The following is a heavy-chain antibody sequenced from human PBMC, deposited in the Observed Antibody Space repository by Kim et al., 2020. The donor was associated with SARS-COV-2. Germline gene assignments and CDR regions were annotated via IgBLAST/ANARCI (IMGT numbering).Heavy chain of an antibody. CDR3: IYSSGLNLFDH. V-gene: IGHV3-74*01. CDR1: GFTFSSYW. J-gene: IGHJ4*02. D-gene: IGHD6-19*01. Sequence: GGSLRLSCAASGFTFSSYWMYWLRQAPGKGLEWVSRVSGDGSSTFYADFVNGCSITSSDNANTLVHLQMDRMSAEDTADYYCIYSSGLNLFDHWRQGTL. CDR2: VSGDGSST.